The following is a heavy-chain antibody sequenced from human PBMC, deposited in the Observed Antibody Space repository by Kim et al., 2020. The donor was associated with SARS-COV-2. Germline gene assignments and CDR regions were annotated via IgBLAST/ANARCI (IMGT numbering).Heavy chain of an antibody. V-gene: IGHV4-34*01. D-gene: IGHD3-16*01. CDR2: INHSGST. J-gene: IGHJ4*02. CDR3: ARDAIRGELGY. Sequence: SETLSLTCAVYGGSFSGYYWSWIRQPPGKGLEWIGEINHSGSTNYNPSLKSRVTISVDTSKNQFSLKLSSVTAADTAVYYCARDAIRGELGYWGQGTLVTVSS. CDR1: GGSFSGYY.